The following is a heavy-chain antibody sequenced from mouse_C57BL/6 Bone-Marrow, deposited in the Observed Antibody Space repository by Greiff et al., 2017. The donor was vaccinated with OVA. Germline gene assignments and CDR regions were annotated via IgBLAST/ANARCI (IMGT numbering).Heavy chain of an antibody. CDR3: AREGYDYYYAMDY. V-gene: IGHV5-16*01. D-gene: IGHD2-4*01. J-gene: IGHJ4*01. CDR2: INYDGSST. CDR1: GFTFSDYY. Sequence: EVQLVESEGGLVQPGSSMKLSCTASGFTFSDYYMAWVRQVPEKGLEWVANINYDGSSTYYLDSLKSRFIISRDNAKNILYLQMSSLKSEDTATYYCAREGYDYYYAMDYWGQGTSVTVSS.